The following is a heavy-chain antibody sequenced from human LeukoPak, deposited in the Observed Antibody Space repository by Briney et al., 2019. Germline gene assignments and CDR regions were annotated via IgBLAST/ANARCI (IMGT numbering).Heavy chain of an antibody. J-gene: IGHJ4*02. V-gene: IGHV4-59*12. CDR2: IYYSGST. CDR3: ARDYYGDVT. CDR1: GFTFSNYS. D-gene: IGHD4-17*01. Sequence: GSLRLSCAASGFTFSNYSMTWVRQPPGKGLEWIGSIYYSGSTYYNPSLKSRVTISVDTSKNQFSLKLSSVTAADTAVYYCARDYYGDVTWGQGTLVTVSS.